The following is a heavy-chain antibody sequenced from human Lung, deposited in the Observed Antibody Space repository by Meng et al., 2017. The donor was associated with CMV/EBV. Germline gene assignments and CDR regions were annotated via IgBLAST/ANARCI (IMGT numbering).Heavy chain of an antibody. CDR1: GFSVDDYG. Sequence: PXAASGFSVDDYGMTWVRQAPGKGLEWVAGINWTGGSMGYVDSVKGRFTITRDKAKNSLYLQMNSLRDEDAALYYFARDRCWSCYNYYNNGMDVWXQGTXVTVAS. CDR2: INWTGGSM. D-gene: IGHD3-3*01. CDR3: ARDRCWSCYNYYNNGMDV. J-gene: IGHJ6*02. V-gene: IGHV3-20*04.